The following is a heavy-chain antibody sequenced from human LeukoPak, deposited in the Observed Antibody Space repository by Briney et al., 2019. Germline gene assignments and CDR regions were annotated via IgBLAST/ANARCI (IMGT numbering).Heavy chain of an antibody. D-gene: IGHD2-2*01. J-gene: IGHJ5*02. CDR3: ARGSFCSSFTCYAWFDP. V-gene: IGHV1-2*06. CDR1: GYTFTGYY. Sequence: AASVKVSCKASGYTFTGYYVHWVRQAPGQGLEWMGRINPKTGGTDYAQKFQGRVTMTRDTSISTAYMELSRLRSGDTAVYFCARGSFCSSFTCYAWFDPWGQGTLVTVSS. CDR2: INPKTGGT.